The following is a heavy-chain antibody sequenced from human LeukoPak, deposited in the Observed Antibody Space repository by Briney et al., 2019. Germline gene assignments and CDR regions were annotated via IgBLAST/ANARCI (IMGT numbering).Heavy chain of an antibody. Sequence: GSLRLSCAASGFTFSSYAMSWVRQTPGKGLEWVSAISSSGSSTYYADSVKGRFTISRDNSKNTLYLQMNSLRAEDTAVYYCAKNQEGGSYYVTNWGQGTLVTVSS. CDR2: ISSSGSST. D-gene: IGHD1-26*01. V-gene: IGHV3-23*01. CDR1: GFTFSSYA. J-gene: IGHJ4*02. CDR3: AKNQEGGSYYVTN.